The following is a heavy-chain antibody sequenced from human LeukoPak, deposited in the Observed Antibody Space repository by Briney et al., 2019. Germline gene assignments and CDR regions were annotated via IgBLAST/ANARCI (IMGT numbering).Heavy chain of an antibody. J-gene: IGHJ4*02. V-gene: IGHV1-46*01. D-gene: IGHD2-21*02. CDR2: INPSGGST. CDR3: ARDRMVVTATPTYYFDY. CDR1: GYTFTSYY. Sequence: GASVTVSCTASGYTFTSYYMHWVRQAPGQGLEWMGIINPSGGSTSYAQKFQGRVTMTRDTSTSTVYMELSSLRSEDTAVYYCARDRMVVTATPTYYFDYWGQGTLVTVSS.